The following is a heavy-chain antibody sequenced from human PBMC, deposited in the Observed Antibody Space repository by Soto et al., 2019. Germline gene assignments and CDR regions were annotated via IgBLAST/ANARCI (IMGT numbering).Heavy chain of an antibody. V-gene: IGHV4-39*01. J-gene: IGHJ3*02. D-gene: IGHD3-10*01. CDR2: IYYSGST. CDR3: ARQTGLLWFGDRRGDAFDI. CDR1: GGSISSSSYY. Sequence: SETLSLTCTVSGGSISSSSYYWGWIRQPPGKGLEWIGRIYYSGSTYYNPSLKSRVTISVDTSKNQFSLKLSSVTAADTAVYYCARQTGLLWFGDRRGDAFDIWGQGTMVTVSS.